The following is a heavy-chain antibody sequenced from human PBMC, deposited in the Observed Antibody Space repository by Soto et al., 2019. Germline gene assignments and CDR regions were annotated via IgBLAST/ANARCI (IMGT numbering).Heavy chain of an antibody. CDR2: TNPKHGYT. J-gene: IGHJ4*02. Sequence: QVQLVQSGAEVKKPGASVKVSCKTSGYTFTNYDITWVRQATGQGLEWMGWTNPKHGYTGSAQKFQGRVTMTRDSYIRTAYMELDSLTSEDTAVYYCARTAGDLDYWGQGTLITVSS. D-gene: IGHD4-17*01. CDR3: ARTAGDLDY. V-gene: IGHV1-8*01. CDR1: GYTFTNYD.